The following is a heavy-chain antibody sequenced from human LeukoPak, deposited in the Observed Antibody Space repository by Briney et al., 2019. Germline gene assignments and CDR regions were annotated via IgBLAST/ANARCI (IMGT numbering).Heavy chain of an antibody. J-gene: IGHJ5*02. CDR2: IYYSGST. CDR1: GGSVSSGSYY. V-gene: IGHV4-61*01. CDR3: ARAPTYYDILTGYYIWFDP. Sequence: SETLSPTCTVSGGSVSSGSYYWSWIRQPPGKGLEWIGYIYYSGSTNYNPSLKSRVTISVDTSKNQFSLKLSSVTAADTAVYYCARAPTYYDILTGYYIWFDPWGQGTLVTVSS. D-gene: IGHD3-9*01.